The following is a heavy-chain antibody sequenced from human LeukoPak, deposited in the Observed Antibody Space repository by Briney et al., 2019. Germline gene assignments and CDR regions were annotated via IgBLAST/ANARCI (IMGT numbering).Heavy chain of an antibody. V-gene: IGHV3-33*08. D-gene: IGHD6-6*01. CDR1: GFTFSSYW. CDR3: ARDLYSSSSYGMDV. CDR2: IWYDGSNK. Sequence: GGSLRLSCAASGFTFSSYWMTWVRQAPGKGLEWVAVIWYDGSNKYYADSVKGRFTISRDNSKNTLYLQMNSLRAEDTAVYYCARDLYSSSSYGMDVWGQGTTVTVSS. J-gene: IGHJ6*02.